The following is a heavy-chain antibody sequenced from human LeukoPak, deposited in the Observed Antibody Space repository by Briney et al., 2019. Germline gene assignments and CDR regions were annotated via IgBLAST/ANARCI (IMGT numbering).Heavy chain of an antibody. CDR1: GYTFTDNF. CDR3: VRDGLHWDYDY. V-gene: IGHV1-2*02. D-gene: IGHD1-7*01. J-gene: IGHJ4*02. CDR2: ISPTNGDT. Sequence: GASVKVSCKTSGYTFTDNFIHWVRQALGQGLEWMGWISPTNGDTRYAQKFQGRVAMTRDTSISTGYMELRRLRSDDTAIYYCVRDGLHWDYDYWGQGTLVAVSS.